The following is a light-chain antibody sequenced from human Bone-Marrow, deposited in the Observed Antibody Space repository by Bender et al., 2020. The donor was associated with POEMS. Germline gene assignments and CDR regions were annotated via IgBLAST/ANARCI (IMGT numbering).Light chain of an antibody. CDR3: TSYTDSTRWL. Sequence: QSALTQPASVSGSPGQSITVSCSGSNSDIGTYNFVSWYQQHPGKAPKLIIYDVTNRASGVSDRFSGSKSGSTASLTIAGLQADDEATYYCTSYTDSTRWLFGGGTKLTVL. CDR1: NSDIGTYNF. J-gene: IGLJ3*02. V-gene: IGLV2-14*03. CDR2: DVT.